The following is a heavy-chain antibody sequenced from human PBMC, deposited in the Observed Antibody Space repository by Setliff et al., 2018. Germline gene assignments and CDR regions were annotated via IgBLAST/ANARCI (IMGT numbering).Heavy chain of an antibody. Sequence: ASVKVSCKSSGFTFTDYGITWVRQVPGQGLEWMGWINNYNFNTQYAQKFLGRVTVTTDTSTTTAYMKLRSLRADDTAVYYYARINFYVSSGYYYAPELWGQGTTVTVSS. V-gene: IGHV1-18*01. D-gene: IGHD3-22*01. J-gene: IGHJ4*02. CDR1: GFTFTDYG. CDR3: ARINFYVSSGYYYAPEL. CDR2: INNYNFNT.